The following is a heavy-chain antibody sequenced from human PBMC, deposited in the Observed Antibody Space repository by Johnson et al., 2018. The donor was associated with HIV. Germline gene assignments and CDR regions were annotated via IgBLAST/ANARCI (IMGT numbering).Heavy chain of an antibody. V-gene: IGHV3-74*01. J-gene: IGHJ3*01. Sequence: VQLVESGGGLEQPGRSLRLSCAASGFRIDDYTMHWVRQAPGKGLEWVSRINSDGSSTNYADSVKGRFTISRDNAKNTLYLEMNSLRAEDTALYYCVRDHQPWGQGTMVTVSS. D-gene: IGHD2-2*01. CDR1: GFRIDDYT. CDR2: INSDGSST. CDR3: VRDHQP.